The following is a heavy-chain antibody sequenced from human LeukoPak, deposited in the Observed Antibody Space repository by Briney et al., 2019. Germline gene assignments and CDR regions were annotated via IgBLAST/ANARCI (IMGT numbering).Heavy chain of an antibody. CDR2: IKQDGSEK. CDR3: ARDQHYVWGSYRRPHFDY. Sequence: GGSLRLSCAASGFTFSSYWMSWVRQAPGKGLEWVANIKQDGSEKYYVDSVKGRFTISRDNAKNSLYLQMNSLRAEDTAVYYCARDQHYVWGSYRRPHFDYWGQGTPVTVSS. D-gene: IGHD3-16*02. J-gene: IGHJ4*02. CDR1: GFTFSSYW. V-gene: IGHV3-7*01.